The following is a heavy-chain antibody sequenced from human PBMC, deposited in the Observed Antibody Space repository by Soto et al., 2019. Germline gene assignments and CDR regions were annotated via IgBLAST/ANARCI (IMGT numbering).Heavy chain of an antibody. CDR1: GFTFSSYA. V-gene: IGHV3-30-3*01. CDR2: ISYDGSNK. CDR3: ARALGDYGGWFDP. D-gene: IGHD4-17*01. J-gene: IGHJ5*02. Sequence: QVQLVESGGGVVQPGRSLRLSCAASGFTFSSYAMHWVRQAPGKGLEWVAVISYDGSNKYYAESVKGRFTISRDNSKNTLYLQMNSLRAEDTAVYYCARALGDYGGWFDPWGQGTLVTVSS.